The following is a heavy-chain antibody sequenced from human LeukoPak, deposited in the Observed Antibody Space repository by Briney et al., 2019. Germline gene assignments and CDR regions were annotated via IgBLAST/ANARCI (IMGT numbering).Heavy chain of an antibody. CDR3: ARVSWNYGHWFDP. J-gene: IGHJ5*02. D-gene: IGHD1-7*01. CDR2: IYTSGST. V-gene: IGHV4-61*02. Sequence: PSETLSLTCTVYGGAISSGTFYWSWIRQPAGEGLEWIGRIYTSGSTDYNPSLKSRVNIPIDTSKNQFSLKLGSVTAADTAVYYCARVSWNYGHWFDPWGQGTLVTVSS. CDR1: GGAISSGTFY.